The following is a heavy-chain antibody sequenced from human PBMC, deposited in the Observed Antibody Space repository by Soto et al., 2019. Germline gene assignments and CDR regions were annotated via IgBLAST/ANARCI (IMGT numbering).Heavy chain of an antibody. CDR1: GGTFSSYA. V-gene: IGHV1-69*06. J-gene: IGHJ4*02. Sequence: SVKGSCKASGGTFSSYAISWVRQAPGQGLEWMGGIIPIFGTANYAQKFQGRVTITADKSTSTAYMELSSLRSEDTAVYYCASYYYDRSGYNNPFDYWGQGTLVTVSS. CDR3: ASYYYDRSGYNNPFDY. CDR2: IIPIFGTA. D-gene: IGHD3-22*01.